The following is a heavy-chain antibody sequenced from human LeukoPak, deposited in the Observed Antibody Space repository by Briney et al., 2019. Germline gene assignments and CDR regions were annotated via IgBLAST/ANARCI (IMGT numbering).Heavy chain of an antibody. D-gene: IGHD6-13*01. CDR1: GYTFTNYA. V-gene: IGHV7-4-1*02. J-gene: IGHJ4*02. Sequence: GASVTVSCKASGYTFTNYAMNWVRQAPGHGLEWMGWINTNTGNPTYAQGFTGRYVFSLETSVSTAYLQISSLKAEDTAVYYCARVESSSYFPPDYWGQGTLVTVSS. CDR2: INTNTGNP. CDR3: ARVESSSYFPPDY.